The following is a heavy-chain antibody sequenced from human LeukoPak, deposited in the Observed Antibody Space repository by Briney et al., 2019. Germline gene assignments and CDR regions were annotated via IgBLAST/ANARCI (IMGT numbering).Heavy chain of an antibody. D-gene: IGHD5-18*01. CDR2: IYHSGNT. V-gene: IGHV4-4*02. J-gene: IGHJ3*02. CDR3: AKCGFSYGTYAFDI. CDR1: GGSISSSNW. Sequence: PSETLSLTCAVSGGSISSSNWWSWVRQPPGKGLEWIGEIYHSGNTNYNPSLKSRVTISVDKSKNQFSLKLSSVTAADTAVYYCAKCGFSYGTYAFDIWGQGTMVTVSS.